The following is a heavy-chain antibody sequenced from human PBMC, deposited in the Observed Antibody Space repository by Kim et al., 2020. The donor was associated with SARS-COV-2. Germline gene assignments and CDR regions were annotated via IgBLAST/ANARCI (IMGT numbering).Heavy chain of an antibody. CDR1: GFTFSSYA. D-gene: IGHD3-3*01. V-gene: IGHV3-23*01. Sequence: GGSLRLSCAASGFTFSSYAMSWVRQAPGKGLEWVSAISGSGGSTYYADSVKGRFTISRDNSKNTLYLQMNSLRAEDTAVYYCAKFPFGRRITIFGVVPDWGQGTLVTVSS. CDR3: AKFPFGRRITIFGVVPD. J-gene: IGHJ4*02. CDR2: ISGSGGST.